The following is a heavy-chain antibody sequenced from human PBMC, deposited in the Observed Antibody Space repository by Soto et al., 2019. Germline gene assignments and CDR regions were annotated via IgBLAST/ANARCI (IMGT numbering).Heavy chain of an antibody. D-gene: IGHD5-18*01. J-gene: IGHJ6*02. CDR3: ASYSYGYYYYYGMDV. Sequence: ASVKVSCKTSGYTFTSYYMHWVRQAPGQGLEWMGIINPSGGSTSYAQKFQGRVTMTRDTSTSTVYMELSSLRSEDTAVYYCASYSYGYYYYYGMDVWGQGTTVTVSS. V-gene: IGHV1-46*01. CDR2: INPSGGST. CDR1: GYTFTSYY.